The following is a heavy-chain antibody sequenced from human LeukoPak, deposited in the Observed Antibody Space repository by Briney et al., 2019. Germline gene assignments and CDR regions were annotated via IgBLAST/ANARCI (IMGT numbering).Heavy chain of an antibody. D-gene: IGHD3-10*01. Sequence: ASVKVSCKASGYTFTGYYMHWVRQAPGQGLEWMGWINPNSGGTNYAQKFQGGVTMTRDTSISTAYMELSRLRSDDTAVYYCARVLGQSRSLLWFGELLPHSDYWGQGTLVTVSS. V-gene: IGHV1-2*02. J-gene: IGHJ4*02. CDR1: GYTFTGYY. CDR3: ARVLGQSRSLLWFGELLPHSDY. CDR2: INPNSGGT.